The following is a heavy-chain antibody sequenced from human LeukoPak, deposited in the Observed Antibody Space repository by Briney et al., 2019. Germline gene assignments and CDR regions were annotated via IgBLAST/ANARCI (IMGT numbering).Heavy chain of an antibody. CDR3: ARGSNGMTTVTTGDYYGMDV. V-gene: IGHV3-33*01. D-gene: IGHD4-17*01. J-gene: IGHJ6*02. CDR2: IWYDGSNK. CDR1: GFTFSSYG. Sequence: GGSLRLSCAASGFTFSSYGMHWVRQAPGKGLEWVAVIWYDGSNKYYADSVKGRFTISRDNSKNTLYLQMNSLRAEDTAVYYCARGSNGMTTVTTGDYYGMDVWGQGTTVTVSS.